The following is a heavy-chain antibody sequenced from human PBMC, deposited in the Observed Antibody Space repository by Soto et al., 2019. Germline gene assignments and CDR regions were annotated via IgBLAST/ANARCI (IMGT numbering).Heavy chain of an antibody. CDR3: AKESGCSGGSCYRSDGHY. Sequence: GGSLRLSCAASGFTFSSYAMSWVRQAPGKGLEWVSAISGSGGSTYYADSVKGRFTISRDNSKNTLYLQMNSLRAEDTAVYYCAKESGCSGGSCYRSDGHYWGQGTLVTVSS. CDR2: ISGSGGST. J-gene: IGHJ4*02. CDR1: GFTFSSYA. D-gene: IGHD2-15*01. V-gene: IGHV3-23*01.